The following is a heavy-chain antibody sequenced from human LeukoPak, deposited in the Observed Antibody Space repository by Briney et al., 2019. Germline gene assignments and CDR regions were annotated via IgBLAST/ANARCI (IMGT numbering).Heavy chain of an antibody. J-gene: IGHJ5*02. CDR1: GGYISSSSYY. D-gene: IGHD2-2*01. V-gene: IGHV4-39*07. CDR3: ARTTEDCSSTSCYQYWFDP. CDR2: IYYSGST. Sequence: SETLSLTCTVSGGYISSSSYYWGWIRQPSGKGLEWIGSIYYSGSTYYNPSLKSRVTISVDTSKNQFSLKLNSVTAADTAVYYCARTTEDCSSTSCYQYWFDPWVQGTLVTVSS.